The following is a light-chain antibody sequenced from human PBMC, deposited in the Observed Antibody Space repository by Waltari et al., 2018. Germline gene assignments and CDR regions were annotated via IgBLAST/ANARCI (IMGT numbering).Light chain of an antibody. V-gene: IGKV4-1*01. CDR3: HQYYTTPRT. CDR2: WAS. J-gene: IGKJ1*01. CDR1: QGVLYSSNNKNY. Sequence: DIVMTQSPDSLAVPLGERATISCKSNQGVLYSSNNKNYLSWYQQKPGQPPRLLLYWASTRASGAPDRFTGSGSGTDFTLTISSLQAEDVAVYYCHQYYTTPRTFGQGTKVEIK.